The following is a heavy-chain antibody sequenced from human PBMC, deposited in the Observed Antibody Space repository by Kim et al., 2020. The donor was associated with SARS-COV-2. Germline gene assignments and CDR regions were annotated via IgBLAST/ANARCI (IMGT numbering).Heavy chain of an antibody. Sequence: GSNNYNPPLKSRVNISVEKSKNQCSLELSSLTAADTAVYYCARGGYYFDYWGQGTLVTVSS. V-gene: IGHV4-59*09. CDR3: ARGGYYFDY. J-gene: IGHJ4*02. CDR2: GSN.